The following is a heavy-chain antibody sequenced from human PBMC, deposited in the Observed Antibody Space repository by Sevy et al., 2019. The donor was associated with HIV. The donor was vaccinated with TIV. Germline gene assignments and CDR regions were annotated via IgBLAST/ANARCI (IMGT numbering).Heavy chain of an antibody. CDR2: ISYDATNK. Sequence: GGSLRLSCAASGFAFSSYAMHWVRQTPGKGLEWVAVISYDATNKYYAESVKGRFTISRDDSKKTRNMQMNSLRVEDTGVYYCARGRTDGMDVWGQGTTVTVSS. V-gene: IGHV3-30-3*01. J-gene: IGHJ6*02. CDR3: ARGRTDGMDV. CDR1: GFAFSSYA.